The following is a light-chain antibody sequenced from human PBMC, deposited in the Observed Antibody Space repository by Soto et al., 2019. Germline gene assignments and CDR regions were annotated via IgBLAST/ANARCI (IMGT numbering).Light chain of an antibody. CDR2: KVS. J-gene: IGKJ2*01. V-gene: IGKV2-30*01. Sequence: DVVMTQSPLSLPVTLGQPASISCRSSQSLAYSDGNTYLNWFQQMPGQSPRRLIYKVSNRDSEVPDRLSGSGSGSDLTLNISRVEAKDVGVYYCMQGTHWPPYTFGQGTKLEIK. CDR3: MQGTHWPPYT. CDR1: QSLAYSDGNTY.